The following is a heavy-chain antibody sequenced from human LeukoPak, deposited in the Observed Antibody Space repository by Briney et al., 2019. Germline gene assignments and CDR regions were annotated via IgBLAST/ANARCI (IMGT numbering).Heavy chain of an antibody. D-gene: IGHD4-17*01. J-gene: IGHJ4*02. CDR1: GGTFSSYA. CDR3: AKDREPIVLRYYFDY. Sequence: SVKVSCKASGGTFSSYAISWVRQAPGQGLEWMGRIIPILGIANYAQKFQGRVTITADKSTSTAYMELSSLRSEDTAVYYCAKDREPIVLRYYFDYWGQGTLVTVSS. CDR2: IIPILGIA. V-gene: IGHV1-69*04.